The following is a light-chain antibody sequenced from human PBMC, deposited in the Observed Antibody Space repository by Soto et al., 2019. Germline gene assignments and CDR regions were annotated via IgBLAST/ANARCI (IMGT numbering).Light chain of an antibody. Sequence: QSVLTQPPSASGTPGQRVTSSCSGSSSNIGSNTVNWYQQLPGTAPKLLIYSNNQRPSGVPDRFSGSKSGTSASLAISGLQSEDEADYYCAAWDASLNGWVFGGGTQLTVL. V-gene: IGLV1-44*01. CDR2: SNN. CDR1: SSNIGSNT. CDR3: AAWDASLNGWV. J-gene: IGLJ3*02.